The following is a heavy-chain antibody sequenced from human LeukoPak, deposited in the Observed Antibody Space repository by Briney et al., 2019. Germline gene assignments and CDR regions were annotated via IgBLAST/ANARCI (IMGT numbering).Heavy chain of an antibody. Sequence: GGSLRLSCAASGFTFSSYGMHWVRQAPGKGLEWVAVISYDGSNKYYADSVKGRFTISRDNAKTSLYLQMNNLRAEDAAVYYCVRGGGMQGSGYWGQGTLVTVSS. D-gene: IGHD3-16*01. CDR1: GFTFSSYG. V-gene: IGHV3-30*03. J-gene: IGHJ4*02. CDR2: ISYDGSNK. CDR3: VRGGGMQGSGY.